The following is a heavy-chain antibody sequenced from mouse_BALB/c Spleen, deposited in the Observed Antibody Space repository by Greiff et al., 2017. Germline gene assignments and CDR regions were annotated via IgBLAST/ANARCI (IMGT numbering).Heavy chain of an antibody. CDR3: ARDGGVRRAYAMDY. D-gene: IGHD2-14*01. CDR2: IWAGGST. Sequence: VQGVESGPGLVAPSQSLSITCTVSGFSLTSYGVHWVRQPPGKGLEWLGVIWAGGSTNYNSALMSRLSISKDNSKSQVFLKMNSLQTDDTAMYYCARDGGVRRAYAMDYWGQGTSVTVSS. CDR1: GFSLTSYG. V-gene: IGHV2-9*02. J-gene: IGHJ4*01.